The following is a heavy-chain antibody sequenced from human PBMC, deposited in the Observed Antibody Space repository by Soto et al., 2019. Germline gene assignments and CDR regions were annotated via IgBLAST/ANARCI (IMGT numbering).Heavy chain of an antibody. J-gene: IGHJ5*02. V-gene: IGHV1-18*04. CDR3: ARFQVVQGASWFDP. CDR1: GYAFASYG. D-gene: IGHD1-1*01. CDR2: ISGYNGNT. Sequence: QVQLVQSGGEVKQPGASVRVSCKASGYAFASYGIGWVRQAPGQGLEYMGWISGYNGNTNYEQKFQGRVTMTTDTSTSTVYMELRSLRSDDTAVYYCARFQVVQGASWFDPWGQGTLVTVSS.